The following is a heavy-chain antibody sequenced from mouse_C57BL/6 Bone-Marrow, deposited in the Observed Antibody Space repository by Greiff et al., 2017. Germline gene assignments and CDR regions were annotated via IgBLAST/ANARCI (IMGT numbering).Heavy chain of an antibody. CDR3: ARGDTAVATSRAMDY. J-gene: IGHJ4*01. V-gene: IGHV1-55*01. CDR2: IYPGSGST. Sequence: QVQLQQPGAELVKPGASVKMSCKASGYTFTSYWITWVKQRPGQGLEWIGDIYPGSGSTNYNEKFKSKATLTVDTSSSTAYMQLSSLTSEDSAVYYCARGDTAVATSRAMDYWGQGTSVTVSS. CDR1: GYTFTSYW. D-gene: IGHD1-1*01.